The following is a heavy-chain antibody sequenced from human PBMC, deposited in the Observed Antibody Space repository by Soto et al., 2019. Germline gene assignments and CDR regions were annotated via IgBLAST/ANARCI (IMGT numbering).Heavy chain of an antibody. CDR3: AKDGGYSSSWSALEFDY. V-gene: IGHV3-23*01. Sequence: PGGSLRLSCAASGFTFSSYAMSWVRQAPGKGLEWVSAISGSGGSTYYADSVKGRFTISRDNSKNTLYLQMNSLRAEDTAVYYCAKDGGYSSSWSALEFDYWGQGTLVTVSS. D-gene: IGHD6-13*01. CDR2: ISGSGGST. CDR1: GFTFSSYA. J-gene: IGHJ4*02.